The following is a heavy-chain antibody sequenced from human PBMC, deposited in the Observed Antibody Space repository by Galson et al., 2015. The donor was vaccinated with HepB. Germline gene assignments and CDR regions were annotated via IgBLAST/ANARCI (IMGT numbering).Heavy chain of an antibody. CDR2: ISSSGSTI. D-gene: IGHD6-13*01. J-gene: IGHJ4*02. V-gene: IGHV3-48*03. CDR3: ARDGPPSISWYPYYFDY. CDR1: GFTFSSYE. Sequence: SLRLSCAASGFTFSSYEMNWVRQAPGKGLEWVSYISSSGSTIYYADSVKGRFTISRDNAKNSLYLQMNSLRAGDTAVYYCARDGPPSISWYPYYFDYWGQRSLVIVSS.